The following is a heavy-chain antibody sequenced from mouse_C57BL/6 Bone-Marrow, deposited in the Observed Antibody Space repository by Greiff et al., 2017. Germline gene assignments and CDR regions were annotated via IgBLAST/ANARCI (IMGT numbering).Heavy chain of an antibody. D-gene: IGHD3-2*02. CDR1: GYAFSSSW. CDR3: ARTAQATCGGCAY. CDR2: IYPGDGDT. J-gene: IGHJ3*01. V-gene: IGHV1-80*01. Sequence: QVQLQQSGAELVKPGASVKISCKASGYAFSSSWMNWVKQRPGKGLEWIGQIYPGDGDTNYNGKFKGKATLTADKSSSTAYMQLSSLTSEDSAVYFCARTAQATCGGCAYWGQGTLVTVSA.